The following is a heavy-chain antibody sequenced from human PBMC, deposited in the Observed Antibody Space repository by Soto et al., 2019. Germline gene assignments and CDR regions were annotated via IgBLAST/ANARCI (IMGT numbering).Heavy chain of an antibody. CDR2: IHHSGYT. CDR1: GGSISSFY. D-gene: IGHD2-15*01. CDR3: ARRLCSGGSCYSTSNDYFDI. V-gene: IGHV4-59*08. Sequence: SETLSLTCTVSGGSISSFYWSWIRQPPGKRLEWIGYIHHSGYTDCNPSLKSRVSTSVDKSKNQFSLELRSVTAADTAVYYCARRLCSGGSCYSTSNDYFDIWGQGTLVTVSS. J-gene: IGHJ3*02.